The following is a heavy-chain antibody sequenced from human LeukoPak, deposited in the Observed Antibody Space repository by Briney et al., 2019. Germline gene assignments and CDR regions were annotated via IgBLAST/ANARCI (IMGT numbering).Heavy chain of an antibody. D-gene: IGHD6-19*01. V-gene: IGHV1-2*02. CDR3: ARRIAVAGSPVYYFDY. J-gene: IGHJ4*02. CDR1: AYTLSGYY. CDR2: INPKSGVT. Sequence: ASVKVSCKASAYTLSGYYMHWVRQAPGQGLEWMGWINPKSGVTNYAQKFQGRVTMTWDTSINTTFMELSRLRSDDTAVYYCARRIAVAGSPVYYFDYWGQGTLVTVS.